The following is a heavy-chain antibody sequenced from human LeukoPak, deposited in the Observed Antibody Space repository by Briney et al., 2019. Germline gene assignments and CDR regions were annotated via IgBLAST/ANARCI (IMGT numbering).Heavy chain of an antibody. CDR2: INHSGST. CDR3: ARDIPTQWPRTSGYFDH. CDR1: RGSFSGYY. J-gene: IGHJ4*02. V-gene: IGHV4-34*01. D-gene: IGHD5-12*01. Sequence: PSETLSLTCAVYRGSFSGYYWSWIRQPPGKGLEWIGEINHSGSTNYNPSLKSRVTISVDTSKNQFSLKLSSVTAADTAVYYCARDIPTQWPRTSGYFDHWGQGTLVTVSS.